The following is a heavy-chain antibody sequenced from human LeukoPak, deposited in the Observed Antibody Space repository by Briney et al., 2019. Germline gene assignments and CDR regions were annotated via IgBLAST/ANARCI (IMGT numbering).Heavy chain of an antibody. J-gene: IGHJ3*02. CDR1: GFTFSSYA. CDR3: VTLSGSYGDAFDI. Sequence: GGSLRLSCAASGFTFSSYAMSWVRQAPGKGLEWVSAISGSGGSTYYADSVKGRFTISRDNSKNTLYLQMNSLRAEDTAVYYCVTLSGSYGDAFDIWGQGTMVTVSS. D-gene: IGHD1-26*01. CDR2: ISGSGGST. V-gene: IGHV3-23*01.